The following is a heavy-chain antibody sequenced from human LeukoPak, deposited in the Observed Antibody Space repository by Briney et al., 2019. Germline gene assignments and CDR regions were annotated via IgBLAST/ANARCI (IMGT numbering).Heavy chain of an antibody. CDR2: ISSSSSYI. D-gene: IGHD4-23*01. CDR3: ARDQAGYDGNSVGFDY. V-gene: IGHV3-21*01. Sequence: GGSLRLSCAASGFTFSSYSMNWVRQAPGKGLEWVSSISSSSSYIYYADSVKGRFTISRDNAKNSLYLQMNSLRAEDTAVYYCARDQAGYDGNSVGFDYWGQGTLVTVSS. J-gene: IGHJ4*02. CDR1: GFTFSSYS.